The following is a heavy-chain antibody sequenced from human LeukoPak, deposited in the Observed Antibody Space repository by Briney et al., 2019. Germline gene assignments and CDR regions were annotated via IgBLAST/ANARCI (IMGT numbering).Heavy chain of an antibody. Sequence: PETLSLTCTVSGGSISSYYWSWIRQPPGKGLEWIGYIYYSGSTNYNPSLKSRVTISVDTSKNQFSLKLSSVTAADTAVYYCAGGRAVTALLSEAFDIWGQGTMVTVSS. CDR1: GGSISSYY. CDR2: IYYSGST. V-gene: IGHV4-59*01. CDR3: AGGRAVTALLSEAFDI. J-gene: IGHJ3*02. D-gene: IGHD4-17*01.